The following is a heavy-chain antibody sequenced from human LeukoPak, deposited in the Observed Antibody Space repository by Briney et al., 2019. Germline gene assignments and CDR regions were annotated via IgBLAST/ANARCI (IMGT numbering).Heavy chain of an antibody. CDR2: IIPIPGIA. J-gene: IGHJ5*02. CDR3: ARGPGLGDWFDP. Sequence: SVKVSCKASGGTFISYTISWVRQAPGQGREWMGRIIPIPGIAKYAQKFQGRVTITADKSTSTAYMELSSLRSEDTAVYYCARGPGLGDWFDPWGQGTLVTVSS. V-gene: IGHV1-69*02. D-gene: IGHD3-10*01. CDR1: GGTFISYT.